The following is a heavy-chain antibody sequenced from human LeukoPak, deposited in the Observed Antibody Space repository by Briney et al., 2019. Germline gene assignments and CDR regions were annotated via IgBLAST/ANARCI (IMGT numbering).Heavy chain of an antibody. CDR3: ARSPSSSWIDY. J-gene: IGHJ4*02. D-gene: IGHD6-13*01. CDR1: GGSISSYY. V-gene: IGHV4-59*01. CDR2: IYYSGST. Sequence: SETLSLTCTVSGGSISSYYWSWIRQPPGKGLEWIGYIYYSGSTNYNPSLKSRVTISVDTSKNQFSLKLSSVTSADTAVYYCARSPSSSWIDYWGQGALVTVSS.